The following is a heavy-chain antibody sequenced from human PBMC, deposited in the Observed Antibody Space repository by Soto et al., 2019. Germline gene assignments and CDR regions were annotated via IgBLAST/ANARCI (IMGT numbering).Heavy chain of an antibody. CDR1: GYTFTSYD. Sequence: QVQLVQSGAEVKKPGASVKVSCKASGYTFTSYDINWVRQATGQGLEWMGWMNPNSGNTGYAQNFQGRVTMTMHTSISTAYMELSSLRSEDTAVYYCARVKCGYSGYAGAIWGQGTMVTVSS. V-gene: IGHV1-8*01. D-gene: IGHD5-12*01. CDR2: MNPNSGNT. J-gene: IGHJ3*02. CDR3: ARVKCGYSGYAGAI.